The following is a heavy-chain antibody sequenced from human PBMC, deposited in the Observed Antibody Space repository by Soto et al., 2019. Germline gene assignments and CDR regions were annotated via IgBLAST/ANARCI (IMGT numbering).Heavy chain of an antibody. D-gene: IGHD3-22*01. CDR3: ARDYYYDSSGYFDY. V-gene: IGHV1-69*13. Sequence: SVKVSCKASGGTFSSYAISWVRQAPGQGLEWMGGIIPIFGTANYAQKFQGRVTITADESTSTAYMELSSLGSEDTAVYYCARDYYYDSSGYFDYWGQGTLVTVSS. J-gene: IGHJ4*02. CDR2: IIPIFGTA. CDR1: GGTFSSYA.